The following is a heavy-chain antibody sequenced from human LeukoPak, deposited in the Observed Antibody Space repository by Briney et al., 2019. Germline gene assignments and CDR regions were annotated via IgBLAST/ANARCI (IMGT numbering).Heavy chain of an antibody. D-gene: IGHD2-2*01. J-gene: IGHJ4*02. CDR3: VKDHCSNTGCSMDY. CDR1: GFSFTDYP. CDR2: ISSNGGST. V-gene: IGHV3-64D*06. Sequence: PGGSLRLSCATSGFSFTDYPMNWVRQAPGKGLEYVSAISSNGGSTLYADSVKGRFTISRDNSKNTLNLQMSSLRAEDTAVYYCVKDHCSNTGCSMDYWGQGTLVTVSS.